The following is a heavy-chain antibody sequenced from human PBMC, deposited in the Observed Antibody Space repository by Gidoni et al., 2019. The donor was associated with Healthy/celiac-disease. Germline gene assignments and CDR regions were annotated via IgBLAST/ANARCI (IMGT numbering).Heavy chain of an antibody. V-gene: IGHV1-18*01. CDR2: ISAYNGNT. CDR1: AYTFTSYG. J-gene: IGHJ4*02. D-gene: IGHD3-3*01. Sequence: QVQLVQSGAEVKKPGASVKFSCKSSAYTFTSYGISWVRQAPGQGREWMGWISAYNGNTNYAKKLQGRVTMTTDRSTSTAYMELRSLRSDDTAGYYCARGPPRYYDFWSGYDDWGQGTLVTVSS. CDR3: ARGPPRYYDFWSGYDD.